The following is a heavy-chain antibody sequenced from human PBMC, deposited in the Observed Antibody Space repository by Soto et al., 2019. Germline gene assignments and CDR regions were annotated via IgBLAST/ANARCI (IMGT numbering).Heavy chain of an antibody. CDR2: VSGTGGSA. Sequence: XESLLLSCAASGFTFSSYAMTWVRQAPGKGLEWVSGVSGTGGSAYYADSVKGRFTISRDKSTNTLYLHMNSPRAEDTAVYYCARGSAYSDYDLEYWGQGTLVTVSS. V-gene: IGHV3-23*01. J-gene: IGHJ4*02. CDR3: ARGSAYSDYDLEY. D-gene: IGHD4-17*01. CDR1: GFTFSSYA.